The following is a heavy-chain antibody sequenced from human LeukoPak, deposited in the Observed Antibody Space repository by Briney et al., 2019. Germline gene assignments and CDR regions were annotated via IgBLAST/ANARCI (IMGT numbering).Heavy chain of an antibody. J-gene: IGHJ6*02. CDR3: ARDFSGSGSYPPYGMDV. CDR2: ISSSSSTI. CDR1: GFTFSSYS. D-gene: IGHD3-10*01. Sequence: GGSLRLSCAASGFTFSSYSMNWVRQAPGKGLEWVSYISSSSSTIYYADSVKGRFTISRDNAKNSLYMQMNSLRDEDTAVYYCARDFSGSGSYPPYGMDVWGQGTTVTVSS. V-gene: IGHV3-48*02.